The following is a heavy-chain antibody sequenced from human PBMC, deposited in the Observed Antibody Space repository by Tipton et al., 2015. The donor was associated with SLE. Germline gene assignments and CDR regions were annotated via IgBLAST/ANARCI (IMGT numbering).Heavy chain of an antibody. Sequence: GLVKPSETLSLTCTVSGGSIDTYHWTWVRQPPGKGLEWIGYIYYSGSTNYNPSLKSRVTISVDTSKNQFSLKLSSVTAADTAVYYCARDRDDLLPDAFDIWGPGTMVTVSS. CDR1: GGSIDTYH. J-gene: IGHJ3*02. V-gene: IGHV4-59*01. D-gene: IGHD3-9*01. CDR2: IYYSGST. CDR3: ARDRDDLLPDAFDI.